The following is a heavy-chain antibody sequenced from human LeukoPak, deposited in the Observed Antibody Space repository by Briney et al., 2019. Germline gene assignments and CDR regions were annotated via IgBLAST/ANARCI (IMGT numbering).Heavy chain of an antibody. CDR2: IKQDGSEK. V-gene: IGHV3-7*01. J-gene: IGHJ2*01. D-gene: IGHD6-6*01. Sequence: GGSLRLSCAASGFTLSSYWMSWVRQAPGKGLEWVANIKQDGSEKYYVDSVKGRFTISRDNAKNSLYLQMNSLRAEDTAVCYCARDCPSIAVRPTDWYFDLWGRGTLVTVSS. CDR1: GFTLSSYW. CDR3: ARDCPSIAVRPTDWYFDL.